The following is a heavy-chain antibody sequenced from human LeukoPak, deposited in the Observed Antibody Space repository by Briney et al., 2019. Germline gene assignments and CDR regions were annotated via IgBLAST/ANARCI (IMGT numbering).Heavy chain of an antibody. D-gene: IGHD6-6*01. V-gene: IGHV3-30-3*01. J-gene: IGHJ4*02. CDR2: ISYDGSNK. CDR1: GFTFSSYA. CDR3: ARARPGPFDY. Sequence: GGSLRLSCAASGFTFSSYAMHWVRQAPGKGLEWVAVISYDGSNKYYADSVKGRFTISRDNSKNTLYLQMNSLRAEDTAVYYCARARPGPFDYWGQGTLVTVSS.